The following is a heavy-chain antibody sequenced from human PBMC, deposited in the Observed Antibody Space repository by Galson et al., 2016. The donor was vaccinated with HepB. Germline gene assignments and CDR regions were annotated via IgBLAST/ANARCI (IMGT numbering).Heavy chain of an antibody. CDR1: GYTFTSYG. Sequence: SVKVSCKASGYTFTSYGISWVRQAPGQGLEWMGWISAYNGNTNYAQKLQGRVTMTTDTSTSTAYMELRSLKSDDTAVYYCARDGLRFLEWLSPHWYFDLWDGGTLVTVSS. CDR2: ISAYNGNT. D-gene: IGHD3-3*01. CDR3: ARDGLRFLEWLSPHWYFDL. V-gene: IGHV1-18*01. J-gene: IGHJ2*01.